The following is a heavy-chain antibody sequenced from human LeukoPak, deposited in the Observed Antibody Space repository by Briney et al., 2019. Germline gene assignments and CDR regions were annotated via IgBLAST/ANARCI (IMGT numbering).Heavy chain of an antibody. Sequence: SETLSLTCTVSGGSISSSTYYWGWIRQPPGKEMEWIGNVYKSGSTYYKTSLKSRVTISVDTSKNQFSLKLRSVTAADTAVYYCARFPGGAEYRHYYYMDVWGTGTTVTVSS. CDR2: VYKSGST. CDR1: GGSISSSTYY. CDR3: ARFPGGAEYRHYYYMDV. V-gene: IGHV4-39*07. D-gene: IGHD1-14*01. J-gene: IGHJ6*03.